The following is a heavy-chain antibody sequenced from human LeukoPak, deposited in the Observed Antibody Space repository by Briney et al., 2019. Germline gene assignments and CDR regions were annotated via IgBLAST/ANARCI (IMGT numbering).Heavy chain of an antibody. J-gene: IGHJ6*03. CDR1: GYTFTGYY. D-gene: IGHD6-13*01. V-gene: IGHV1-2*02. CDR2: INPNSGDT. CDR3: ARVDSRQYYYYYYYMDV. Sequence: ASVKVSCKASGYTFTGYYMHWVRQAPGQGLEWMGWINPNSGDTNYAQKFQGRVTMTRDTSISTAYMELSRLRSDDTAVYYCARVDSRQYYYYYYYMDVWGKGTTVTVSS.